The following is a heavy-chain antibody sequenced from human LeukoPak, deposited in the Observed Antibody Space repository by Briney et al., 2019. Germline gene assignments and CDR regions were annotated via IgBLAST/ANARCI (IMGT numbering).Heavy chain of an antibody. J-gene: IGHJ4*02. D-gene: IGHD3-22*01. CDR3: TSHDSSGYYYNY. Sequence: PGGSLRLSCAASGFTVSNNYMTWVRQAPGKGLEWVSLIDIAGNVYFADSVKGRFTVSRDNSKNTLYLQMNSLRAEDTAVYYCTSHDSSGYYYNYWGQGTLVIVSS. CDR2: IDIAGNV. V-gene: IGHV3-53*01. CDR1: GFTVSNNY.